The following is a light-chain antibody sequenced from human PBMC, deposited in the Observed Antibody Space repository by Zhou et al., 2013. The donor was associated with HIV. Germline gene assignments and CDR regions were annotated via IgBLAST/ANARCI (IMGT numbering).Light chain of an antibody. CDR3: QHYSSYPLT. CDR1: QGIRND. V-gene: IGKV1-17*01. J-gene: IGKJ4*01. CDR2: KAS. Sequence: DIQMTQSPSSLSASIGDRVTITCRASQGIRNDLGWYQQKPGKAPKLLIHKASTLVGGVPSRFSGSESGTEFTLTISSLQPDDFATYFCQHYSSYPLTFGGGTKVE.